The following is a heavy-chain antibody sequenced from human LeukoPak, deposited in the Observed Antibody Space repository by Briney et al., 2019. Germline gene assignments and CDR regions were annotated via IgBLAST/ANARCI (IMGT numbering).Heavy chain of an antibody. J-gene: IGHJ4*02. D-gene: IGHD6-19*01. CDR1: GFTFSSYA. CDR2: ISYDGSNK. CDR3: AKGWDSGWYIGY. V-gene: IGHV3-30*04. Sequence: GRSLRLSCAASGFTFSSYAMHWVRQAPGKGLEWVAVISYDGSNKYYAGSVKGRFTISRDNSKNTLYLQMNSLRAEDTAVYYCAKGWDSGWYIGYWGQGTLVTVSS.